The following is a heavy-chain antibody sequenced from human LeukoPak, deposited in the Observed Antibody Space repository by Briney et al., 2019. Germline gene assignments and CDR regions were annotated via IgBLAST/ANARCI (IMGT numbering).Heavy chain of an antibody. CDR1: GFTFSSYA. V-gene: IGHV3-30*04. J-gene: IGHJ5*02. CDR3: ARVAQP. Sequence: PGRSLRLSCAASGFTFSSYAMHWVRQAPGKGLEWVAVISYDGSNKYYADSVKGRFTISRDNSKNTLYLQVNSLRAEDTAVYYCARVAQPWGQGTRVTLSS. CDR2: ISYDGSNK.